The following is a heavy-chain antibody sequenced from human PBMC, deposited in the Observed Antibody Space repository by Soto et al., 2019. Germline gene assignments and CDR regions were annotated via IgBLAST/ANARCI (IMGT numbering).Heavy chain of an antibody. J-gene: IGHJ4*02. CDR1: GFTFSSYS. CDR2: ISSSSSTI. CDR3: ARTSTAFDY. V-gene: IGHV3-48*01. Sequence: GGSLRLSCAASGFTFSSYSMNWVRQAPGKGLEWVSYISSSSSTIYYADSVKGRFTISRDNAKNSLYLQMNSLRAEETAVYYCARTSTAFDYWGQGTLVTVSS. D-gene: IGHD4-17*01.